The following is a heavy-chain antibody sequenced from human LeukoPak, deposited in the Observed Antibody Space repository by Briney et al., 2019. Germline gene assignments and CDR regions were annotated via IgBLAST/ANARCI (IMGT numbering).Heavy chain of an antibody. V-gene: IGHV1-69*05. J-gene: IGHJ4*02. D-gene: IGHD3-22*01. CDR2: IIPIFGTA. CDR1: GYTFTSYD. CDR3: ARTSLYYYDSSAPGGFVY. Sequence: SVKVSCKASGYTFTSYDINWVRQATGQGLEWMGGIIPIFGTANYAQKFQGRVTITTDESTSTAYMELSSLRSEDTAVYYCARTSLYYYDSSAPGGFVYWGQGTLVTVSS.